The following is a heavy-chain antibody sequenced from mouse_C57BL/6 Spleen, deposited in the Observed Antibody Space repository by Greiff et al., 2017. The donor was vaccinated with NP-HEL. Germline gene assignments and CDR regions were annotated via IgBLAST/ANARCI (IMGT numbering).Heavy chain of an antibody. CDR3: ARSYSSD. J-gene: IGHJ3*01. V-gene: IGHV1-54*01. Sequence: QVQLQQSGAELVRPGTSVKVSCKASGYAFTNYLIEWVKQRPGQGLEWIGVINPGSGGTNSNEKFKGKATLTADKSSSTAYMQLSSLTSEDSAVYFCARSYSSDWGQGTLVTVSA. D-gene: IGHD3-2*02. CDR1: GYAFTNYL. CDR2: INPGSGGT.